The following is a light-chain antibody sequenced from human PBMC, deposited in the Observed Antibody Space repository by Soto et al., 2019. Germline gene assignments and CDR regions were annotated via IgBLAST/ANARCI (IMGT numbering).Light chain of an antibody. V-gene: IGKV3-15*01. CDR2: DTS. CDR3: QQYNNWPPIT. Sequence: EIVMTQSPATLSVSPGARAPLSCRASQSVSIKLAWYQQKLGQAPRLLIYDTSTRATGIPARFSGSGSGTEFTLTISSLQSEDFAVYYCQQYNNWPPITFGQGTRLEI. J-gene: IGKJ5*01. CDR1: QSVSIK.